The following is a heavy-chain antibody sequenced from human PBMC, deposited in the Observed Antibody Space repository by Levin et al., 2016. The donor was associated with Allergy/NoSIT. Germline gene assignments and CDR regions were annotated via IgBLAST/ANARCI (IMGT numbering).Heavy chain of an antibody. D-gene: IGHD3-22*01. CDR2: ISSSSSTI. Sequence: WIRQPPGKGLEWVSYISSSSSTIYYADSVKGRFTISRDNAKNSLYLQMNSLRDEDTAVYYCARDGDSSGYYATDYWGQGTLVTVSS. V-gene: IGHV3-48*02. J-gene: IGHJ4*02. CDR3: ARDGDSSGYYATDY.